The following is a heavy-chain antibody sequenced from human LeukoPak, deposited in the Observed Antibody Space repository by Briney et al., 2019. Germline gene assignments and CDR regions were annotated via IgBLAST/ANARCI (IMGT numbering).Heavy chain of an antibody. J-gene: IGHJ6*03. D-gene: IGHD3-10*01. V-gene: IGHV4-34*01. CDR2: INHSGST. Sequence: SETLSLTCAVYGGSFSGYYWSWIRQPPGKGLEWIGEINHSGSTNYNPSLKSRVTISVDTSKNQFSLKLSSVTAADTAVYYCAREGTLYGSGSYYNRLWGSYYYYMDVWGKGTTVTISS. CDR1: GGSFSGYY. CDR3: AREGTLYGSGSYYNRLWGSYYYYMDV.